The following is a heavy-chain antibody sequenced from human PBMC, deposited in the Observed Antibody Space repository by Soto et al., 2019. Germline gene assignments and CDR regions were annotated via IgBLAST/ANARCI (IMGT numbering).Heavy chain of an antibody. J-gene: IGHJ4*02. CDR1: GFTFSSYS. Sequence: GGSLRLSCAASGFTFSSYSMNWVRQAPGKGLEWVSSISSSSSYIYYADPVKGRFTISRDNAKNSLYLQMNSLRAEDTAVYYCAKFPLVIAAAGRDSYFDYWGQGTLVTVSS. CDR2: ISSSSSYI. V-gene: IGHV3-21*01. CDR3: AKFPLVIAAAGRDSYFDY. D-gene: IGHD6-13*01.